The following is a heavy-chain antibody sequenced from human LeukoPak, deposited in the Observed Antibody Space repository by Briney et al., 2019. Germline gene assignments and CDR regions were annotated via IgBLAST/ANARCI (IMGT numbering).Heavy chain of an antibody. V-gene: IGHV3-23*01. D-gene: IGHD2-21*01. CDR3: AKDTLLLLY. CDR2: ITDSGTGT. Sequence: PGGSLRLSCAASGFTFSSYALSWVRQAPGKGLEWVSGITDSGTGTYYADSVKGRFTISRDNAKSTLYLQMNSLRAEDTALYYCAKDTLLLLYWGQGTLVTVSS. CDR1: GFTFSSYA. J-gene: IGHJ4*02.